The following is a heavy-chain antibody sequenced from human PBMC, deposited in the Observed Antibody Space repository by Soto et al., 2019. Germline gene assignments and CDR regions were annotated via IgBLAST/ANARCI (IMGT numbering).Heavy chain of an antibody. V-gene: IGHV4-34*01. CDR1: GGSFSGYY. D-gene: IGHD3-22*01. J-gene: IGHJ5*02. Sequence: SETLSLTCAVYGGSFSGYYWSLIRQPPGKGLEWIGEINHSGSTNYNPSLKSRVTISVDTSKNQFSLKLSSVTAADTAVYYCARKGGYYDSSGTTWYNWFDPWGQGTLVTXS. CDR3: ARKGGYYDSSGTTWYNWFDP. CDR2: INHSGST.